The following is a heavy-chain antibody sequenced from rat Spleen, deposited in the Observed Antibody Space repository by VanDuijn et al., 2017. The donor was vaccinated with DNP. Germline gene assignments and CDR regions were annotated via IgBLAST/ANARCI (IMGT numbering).Heavy chain of an antibody. CDR3: TRDSGDWYFDF. CDR1: RFTFNNYY. D-gene: IGHD1-1*01. J-gene: IGHJ1*01. Sequence: EVQLVESGGGLIQPGRSLKLSCAASRFTFNNYYMAWVRQAPTKGLEWVASITNSGGGTYYRNSVKGRFTISRDNAKSTLYLQMDSLRSEDTATYFCTRDSGDWYFDFWGPGTMVTVSS. CDR2: ITNSGGGT. V-gene: IGHV5S23*01.